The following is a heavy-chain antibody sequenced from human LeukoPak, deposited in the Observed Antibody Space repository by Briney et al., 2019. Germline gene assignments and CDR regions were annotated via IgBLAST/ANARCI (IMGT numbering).Heavy chain of an antibody. D-gene: IGHD5-18*01. Sequence: PGGSLRLSCAASGFTFSSYSMNWVRQAPGKGLEWVSSISSSSSYIYYADSVKGRFTISRDNAKNSLYLRMNSLRAEDTAVYYCAKAIQLWPHDAFDIWGQGTMVTVSS. J-gene: IGHJ3*02. CDR1: GFTFSSYS. CDR2: ISSSSSYI. V-gene: IGHV3-21*01. CDR3: AKAIQLWPHDAFDI.